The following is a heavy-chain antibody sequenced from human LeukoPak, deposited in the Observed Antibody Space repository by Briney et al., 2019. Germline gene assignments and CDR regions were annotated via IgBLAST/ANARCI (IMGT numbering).Heavy chain of an antibody. D-gene: IGHD3-22*01. CDR1: GGSISSSSYY. Sequence: SETLSLTCTVSGGSISSSSYYWGWIRQPPGKGLEWIGSIYYSGSTYYNPSLKSRVTISVDTSKNQFSLKLSSVTAADTAVYYCATLGFSSGYHYYFDHWGQGTLVTVSS. CDR3: ATLGFSSGYHYYFDH. V-gene: IGHV4-39*07. J-gene: IGHJ4*02. CDR2: IYYSGST.